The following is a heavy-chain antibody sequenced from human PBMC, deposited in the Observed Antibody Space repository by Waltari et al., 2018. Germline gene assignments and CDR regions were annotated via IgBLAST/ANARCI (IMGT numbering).Heavy chain of an antibody. V-gene: IGHV1-69*04. CDR2: IIPILGIA. D-gene: IGHD6-6*01. Sequence: QVQLVQSGAEVKKPGSSVKVSCKASGGTFSSYAISWVRQAPGQGLEWMGGIIPILGIANYAQKFQGRVTITADESTSTAYMELSSLRSEDTAVYYSAGEGVGSSSWYYWGQGTLVTVSS. CDR1: GGTFSSYA. J-gene: IGHJ4*02. CDR3: AGEGVGSSSWYY.